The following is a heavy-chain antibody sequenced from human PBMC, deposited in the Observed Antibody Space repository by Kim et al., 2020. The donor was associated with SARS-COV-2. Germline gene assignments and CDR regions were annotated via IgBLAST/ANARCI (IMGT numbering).Heavy chain of an antibody. Sequence: GGSLRLSCAASGFIFRNFGIHWVRQAPGKGLEWVAFISNDGTFTIYADSVTGRFTISRDYSENTVYLQMVSLFAGVTAVYYSARPSSSPFYFCGQGTLVT. J-gene: IGHJ4*02. V-gene: IGHV3-33*03. CDR3: ARPSSSPFYF. CDR2: ISNDGTFT. CDR1: GFIFRNFG.